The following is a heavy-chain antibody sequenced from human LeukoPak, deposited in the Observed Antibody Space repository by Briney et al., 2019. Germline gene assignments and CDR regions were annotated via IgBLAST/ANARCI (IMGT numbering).Heavy chain of an antibody. CDR2: IKKDGSEK. Sequence: GGTLRFSCAASGFTFSSYWMSWVRQAPGKGLEGVANIKKDGSEKYYVDSVKGRFTISRDNAKNSLYLQMNSLRAEDTAVYYCARDLSSGSGSYYPGGDWFDPWGQGTLVTVSS. CDR3: ARDLSSGSGSYYPGGDWFDP. CDR1: GFTFSSYW. J-gene: IGHJ5*02. V-gene: IGHV3-7*01. D-gene: IGHD3-10*01.